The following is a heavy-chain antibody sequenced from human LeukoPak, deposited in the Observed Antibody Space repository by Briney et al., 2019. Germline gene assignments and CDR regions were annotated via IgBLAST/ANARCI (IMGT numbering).Heavy chain of an antibody. D-gene: IGHD6-19*01. CDR2: MNPNSGNT. Sequence: ASVKVSCKASGYTFTSYDINWVRPATGQGLEWMGWMNPNSGNTGYAQKFQGRVTMTRNTSISTAYMELSSLRSEDTAVYYCARGPYSSGWYRHRAVNWFDPWGQGTLVTVSS. CDR1: GYTFTSYD. CDR3: ARGPYSSGWYRHRAVNWFDP. V-gene: IGHV1-8*01. J-gene: IGHJ5*02.